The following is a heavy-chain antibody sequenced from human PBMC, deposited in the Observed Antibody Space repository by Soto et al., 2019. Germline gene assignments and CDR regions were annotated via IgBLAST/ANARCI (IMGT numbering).Heavy chain of an antibody. J-gene: IGHJ6*02. D-gene: IGHD2-15*01. Sequence: QVQLVQSGAEVKKPGSSVKVSCKASGGTFSSYAISWVRQAPGQGLEWMGGIIPIFGTANYAQKFQGRVTITADESTSTAYMELSSLRSEDTAVYYCARGEGGYCSGGSCYGDYYYYGMDVWGQGTTVTVSS. CDR2: IIPIFGTA. CDR1: GGTFSSYA. CDR3: ARGEGGYCSGGSCYGDYYYYGMDV. V-gene: IGHV1-69*12.